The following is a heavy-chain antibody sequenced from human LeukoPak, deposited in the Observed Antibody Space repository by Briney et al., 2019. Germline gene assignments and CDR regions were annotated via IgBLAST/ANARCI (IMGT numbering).Heavy chain of an antibody. J-gene: IGHJ5*02. CDR3: AGDKETTGNGRPNWFDP. CDR1: GYSISSGYY. Sequence: SDTLSLTCAVSGYSISSGYYWGWIRQPPGKGRQWIGSIFQRGYSYYNPSLKSRVTISVDTSRNPFSLKLSSVTAADTAVYYCAGDKETTGNGRPNWFDPWGQGTLVTVS. CDR2: IFQRGYS. D-gene: IGHD1-1*01. V-gene: IGHV4-38-2*01.